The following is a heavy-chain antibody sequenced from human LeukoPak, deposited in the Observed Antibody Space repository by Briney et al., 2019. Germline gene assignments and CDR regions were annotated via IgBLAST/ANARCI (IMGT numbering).Heavy chain of an antibody. J-gene: IGHJ4*02. Sequence: PGGSLRLSCATSGFTFNIYWMQWVRQVPGKGLVWVSRIDSNGGGATYADSVKGRFTTSRDNGNNTMYLQMNSLRAADTAIYYCARAKYSSRWSLDYWGQGALVTVSS. V-gene: IGHV3-74*03. D-gene: IGHD6-13*01. CDR3: ARAKYSSRWSLDY. CDR2: IDSNGGGA. CDR1: GFTFNIYW.